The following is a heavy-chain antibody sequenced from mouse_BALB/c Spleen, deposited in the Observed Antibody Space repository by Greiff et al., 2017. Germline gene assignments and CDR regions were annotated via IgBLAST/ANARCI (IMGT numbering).Heavy chain of an antibody. V-gene: IGHV5-9-4*01. CDR2: ISSGGSYT. D-gene: IGHD1-1*01. CDR1: GFTFSSYA. J-gene: IGHJ3*01. CDR3: ARREKILGFAY. Sequence: EVMLVESGGGLVKPGGSLKLSCAASGFTFSSYAMSWVRQSPEKRLEWVAEISSGGSYTYYPDTVTGRFTISRDNAKNTLYLEMSSLRSEDTAMYYCARREKILGFAYWGQGTLVTVSA.